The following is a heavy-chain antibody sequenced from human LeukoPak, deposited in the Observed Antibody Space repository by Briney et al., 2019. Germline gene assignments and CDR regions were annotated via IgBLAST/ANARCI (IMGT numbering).Heavy chain of an antibody. J-gene: IGHJ4*02. Sequence: ASVTVSCKASGYTFTSYGISWVRQAPGQGLEWMGWISPYNGNTNYAPKLQGGLTMTTDTSTSTAYMELRSLRSDDTAVYYCARDRQCGYWGQGTLVTVSS. CDR2: ISPYNGNT. CDR3: ARDRQCGY. V-gene: IGHV1-18*01. CDR1: GYTFTSYG. D-gene: IGHD2-21*01.